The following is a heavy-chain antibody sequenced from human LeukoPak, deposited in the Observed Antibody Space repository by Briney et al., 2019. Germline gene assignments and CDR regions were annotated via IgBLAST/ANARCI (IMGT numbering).Heavy chain of an antibody. V-gene: IGHV1-46*01. CDR1: GYTFTSYY. Sequence: GASVKVSCKASGYTFTSYYMHWVRQAPGQGLEWMGIINPSGGSTSYAQKFQGRVTMTRDTSTSTVYMELSSLRSEDTTVYYCAGPVVVVAATDYYYGMDVWGQGTTVTVSS. D-gene: IGHD2-15*01. J-gene: IGHJ6*02. CDR3: AGPVVVVAATDYYYGMDV. CDR2: INPSGGST.